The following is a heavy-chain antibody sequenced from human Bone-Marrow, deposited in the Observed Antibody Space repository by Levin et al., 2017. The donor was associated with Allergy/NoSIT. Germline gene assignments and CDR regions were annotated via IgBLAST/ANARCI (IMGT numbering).Heavy chain of an antibody. CDR2: IYYSGST. V-gene: IGHV4-31*03. Sequence: SETLSLTCTVSGGSISSGGYYWSWFRQHPGKGLEWIGYIYYSGSTYYNPSLKSRVTISVDTSKNQFSLKLSSVTAADTAVYYCARGLGIGSWYFDLWGRGTLVTVSS. D-gene: IGHD7-27*01. J-gene: IGHJ2*01. CDR3: ARGLGIGSWYFDL. CDR1: GGSISSGGYY.